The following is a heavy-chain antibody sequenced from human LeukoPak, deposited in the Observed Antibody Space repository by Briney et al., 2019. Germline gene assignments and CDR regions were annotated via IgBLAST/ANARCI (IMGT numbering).Heavy chain of an antibody. Sequence: SETRWLTCTVSGGSVSSISYYWTWIRQSPAKGLEWIGHIYQNGSTNYFPSLETRLTISLDTSKNQFSLKLSSVTAADTAVYSCAKVSNGWPYFFDSWGQGVQVTVSS. CDR2: IYQNGST. CDR1: GGSVSSISYY. D-gene: IGHD6-19*01. V-gene: IGHV4-61*01. J-gene: IGHJ4*02. CDR3: AKVSNGWPYFFDS.